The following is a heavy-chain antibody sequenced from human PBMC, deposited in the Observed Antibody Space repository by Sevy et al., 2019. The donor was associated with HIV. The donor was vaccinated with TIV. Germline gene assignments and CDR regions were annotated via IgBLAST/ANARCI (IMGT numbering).Heavy chain of an antibody. Sequence: GGSLRLSCQGSGYSFTSHWIGWVRHMPGKGLEWMGIIYPEDSETRYSPSFQGQVTFSADKSISTAYLQWSSLKASDTAMYYCATSRSGYLDSSGYYIYWGQGTLVTVSS. J-gene: IGHJ4*02. V-gene: IGHV5-51*01. CDR3: ATSRSGYLDSSGYYIY. CDR1: GYSFTSHW. CDR2: IYPEDSET. D-gene: IGHD3-22*01.